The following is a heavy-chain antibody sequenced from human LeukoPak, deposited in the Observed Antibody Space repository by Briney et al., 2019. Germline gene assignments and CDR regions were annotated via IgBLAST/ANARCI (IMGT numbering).Heavy chain of an antibody. V-gene: IGHV3-23*01. CDR1: GFTFSTYS. Sequence: GGSLRLSCAASGFTFSTYSMTWARQAPGKGLEWVSSIYNSGDKTYYADSVKGRFTVSRDNSKNTLYLQMNSLRAEDTAIYYCAKDVVPDTGWDLDYWGQGTLVTVSS. CDR2: IYNSGDKT. J-gene: IGHJ4*02. CDR3: AKDVVPDTGWDLDY. D-gene: IGHD6-19*01.